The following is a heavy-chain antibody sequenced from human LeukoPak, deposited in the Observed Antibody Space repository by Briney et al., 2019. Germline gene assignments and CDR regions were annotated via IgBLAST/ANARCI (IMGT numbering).Heavy chain of an antibody. V-gene: IGHV7-4-1*02. D-gene: IGHD3-10*01. Sequence: GASVKVSCRASGYTFTSYAMNWVRQAPGQGLEWMGWINTNTGNPTYAQGFTGRFVFSLDTSVSTAYLQISSLKAEDTAVYYCARGRITMVRGGGPSTSTVWGQGTLVTVSS. CDR1: GYTFTSYA. J-gene: IGHJ4*02. CDR3: ARGRITMVRGGGPSTSTV. CDR2: INTNTGNP.